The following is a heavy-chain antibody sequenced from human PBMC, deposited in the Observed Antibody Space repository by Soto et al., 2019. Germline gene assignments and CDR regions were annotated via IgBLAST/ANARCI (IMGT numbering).Heavy chain of an antibody. V-gene: IGHV4-31*03. CDR1: GGSISSGGYY. J-gene: IGHJ4*02. D-gene: IGHD3-10*01. Sequence: QVQLQESGPGLVKPSQTLSLTCTVSGGSISSGGYYWSWIRQHPGKGLEWIGYIYDSGSTYSNPSLKSRVTISVDTSKNQFSLKLSSVTAADTAVYYCASTLLWFGDPNRLDYWGQGTLVTVSS. CDR2: IYDSGST. CDR3: ASTLLWFGDPNRLDY.